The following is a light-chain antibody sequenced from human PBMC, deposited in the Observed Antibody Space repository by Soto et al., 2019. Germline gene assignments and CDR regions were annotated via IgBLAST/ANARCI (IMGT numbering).Light chain of an antibody. V-gene: IGKV3-20*01. Sequence: EIVLTQSPGTLSLSPGARATLSCRASQSVASSFIAWFQQKPGQPPRLLLYTASSRAPGIPDRFTASGSGTDFTLTISGLEPEDFAVYYCHKYGPSPLTFGGGTKVEI. J-gene: IGKJ4*01. CDR1: QSVASSF. CDR3: HKYGPSPLT. CDR2: TAS.